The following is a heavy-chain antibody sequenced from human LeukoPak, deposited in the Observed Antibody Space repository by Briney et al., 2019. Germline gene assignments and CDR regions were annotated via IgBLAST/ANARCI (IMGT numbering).Heavy chain of an antibody. V-gene: IGHV4-39*07. CDR2: IYYSGST. Sequence: PSETLSLTCTVSGGSISSSSYYWRWIRQPPGKGLERIASIYYSGSTYYNPALKSRVTISVDTSKNQFSLKLSSVTAADTAVYYCARDITFGGVGAFDIWGQGTMVTVSS. CDR3: ARDITFGGVGAFDI. D-gene: IGHD3-16*01. CDR1: GGSISSSSYY. J-gene: IGHJ3*02.